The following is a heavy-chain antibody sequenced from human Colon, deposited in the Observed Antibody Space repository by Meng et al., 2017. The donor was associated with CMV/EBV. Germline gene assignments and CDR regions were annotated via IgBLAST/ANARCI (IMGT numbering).Heavy chain of an antibody. CDR2: IYSGGPT. D-gene: IGHD3-16*01. Sequence: GESLKISCAASGFTVSTSYMSWVRQTPGKGLEWVALIYSGGPTAHADSVKGRFTISRDNSKNILYLQMDSLTKEDSGIYYCGRNSRLLGGNDIWGQGTLVTVSS. J-gene: IGHJ4*02. V-gene: IGHV3-66*02. CDR1: GFTVSTSY. CDR3: GRNSRLLGGNDI.